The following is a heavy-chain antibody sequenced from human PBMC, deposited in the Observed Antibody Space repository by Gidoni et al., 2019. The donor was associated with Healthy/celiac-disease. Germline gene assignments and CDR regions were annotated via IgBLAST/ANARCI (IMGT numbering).Heavy chain of an antibody. Sequence: QVQLVESGGGLVKPGGSLRLSCAAAGFTFSDYYMSWIRQAPGKGREWVSYISSSGRTISYADSVKGRFTISRDNAKNSLYLQMNSLRAEDTAVYYCAHLGVPAAIDGMDVWGQGTTVTVSS. CDR2: ISSSGRTI. CDR1: GFTFSDYY. J-gene: IGHJ6*02. D-gene: IGHD2-2*02. V-gene: IGHV3-11*01. CDR3: AHLGVPAAIDGMDV.